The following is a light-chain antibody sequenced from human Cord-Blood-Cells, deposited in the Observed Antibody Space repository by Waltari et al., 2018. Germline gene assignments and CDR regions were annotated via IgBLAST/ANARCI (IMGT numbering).Light chain of an antibody. V-gene: IGKV3-20*01. Sequence: EIVLTQSPGTLSLSPGERATLSCRASQNVSSSYLSWYQQKPGQAPRLLIYGVSSRATGIPDRFSGSGAGTDFTLTISRLEPEDFALYYCQQYGSSPRSFGQGTKLEIK. CDR3: QQYGSSPRS. J-gene: IGKJ2*03. CDR2: GVS. CDR1: QNVSSSY.